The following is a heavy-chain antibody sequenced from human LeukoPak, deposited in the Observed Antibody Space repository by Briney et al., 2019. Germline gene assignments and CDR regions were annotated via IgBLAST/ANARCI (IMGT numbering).Heavy chain of an antibody. D-gene: IGHD6-19*01. CDR2: IYYSGST. CDR3: ARLYSSGWYGDY. J-gene: IGHJ4*02. Sequence: SETLSLTCTVSGGSISSSSYYWGWIRQPPGKRLEWIGSIYYSGSTNYNPSLKSRVTISVDTSKNQFSLKLSSVTAADTAVYYCARLYSSGWYGDYWGQGTLVTVSS. CDR1: GGSISSSSYY. V-gene: IGHV4-39*07.